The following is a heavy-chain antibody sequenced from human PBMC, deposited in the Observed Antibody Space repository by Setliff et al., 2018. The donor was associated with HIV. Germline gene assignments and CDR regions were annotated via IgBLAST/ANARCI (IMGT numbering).Heavy chain of an antibody. J-gene: IGHJ3*01. Sequence: SETLSLTCDVADGDLSGDSWSWIRQPPGKGLQWIGEISHSGNTTYNPSLSSRVTISLDTSRNQLSLKLNSVTAAGTAVYYCARALFDYVWGTYRLRPVGFDLWGQGTVVTVSS. V-gene: IGHV4-34*01. CDR3: ARALFDYVWGTYRLRPVGFDL. CDR1: DGDLSGDS. CDR2: ISHSGNT. D-gene: IGHD3-16*02.